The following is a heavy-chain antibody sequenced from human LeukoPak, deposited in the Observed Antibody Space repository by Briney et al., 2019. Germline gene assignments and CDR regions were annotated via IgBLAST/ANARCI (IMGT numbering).Heavy chain of an antibody. Sequence: GGSLRLSCAASGFTFSSYAMSWVRQAPGKGLEWVSAISGSGGSTYYADSVKGRFTISRDNSKNTLYLQMNSLRAEDTAVYYCAKGPITPETYGSGSSDYWGQGTLVTVSS. J-gene: IGHJ4*02. CDR2: ISGSGGST. V-gene: IGHV3-23*01. CDR3: AKGPITPETYGSGSSDY. D-gene: IGHD3-10*01. CDR1: GFTFSSYA.